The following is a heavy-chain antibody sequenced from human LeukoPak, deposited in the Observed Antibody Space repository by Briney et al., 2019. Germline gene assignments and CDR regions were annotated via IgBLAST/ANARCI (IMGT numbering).Heavy chain of an antibody. D-gene: IGHD4/OR15-4a*01. CDR2: ISGSGGST. CDR3: AKDERDYPRDLDY. V-gene: IGHV3-23*01. J-gene: IGHJ4*02. Sequence: EGSLRLSCAASGFTFSSYAMSWVRQAPGKGLEWFSAISGSGGSTYYADSVKGRFTISRDNSKNTLYLQMNSLRAEDTAVYYCAKDERDYPRDLDYWGQGTLVTVSS. CDR1: GFTFSSYA.